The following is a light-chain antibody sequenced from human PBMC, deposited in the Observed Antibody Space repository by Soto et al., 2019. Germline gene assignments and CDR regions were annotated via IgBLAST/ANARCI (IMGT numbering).Light chain of an antibody. Sequence: QPVLTQPPSASGTPGQRVTISCSGSSSNIGSNYVYWYQQLPGTAPKLLIYRNNQRPSGVPDRFSGSKSDTSASLAISGLRSEDEADYYCAAWDDSLSGLVFGGGTKLTVL. CDR2: RNN. V-gene: IGLV1-47*01. J-gene: IGLJ2*01. CDR1: SSNIGSNY. CDR3: AAWDDSLSGLV.